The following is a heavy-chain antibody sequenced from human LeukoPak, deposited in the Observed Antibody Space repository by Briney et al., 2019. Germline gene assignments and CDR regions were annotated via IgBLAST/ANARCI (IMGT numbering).Heavy chain of an antibody. CDR3: AGRTYYSSSWDDYYYYGMDV. J-gene: IGHJ6*02. Sequence: ASVKVSCKASGYTFTSYAMHWVRQAPGQRLEWMGWINAGNGNTKYPQKFQGRVTITRDTSASTAYMELSSLRSEDTAVYYCAGRTYYSSSWDDYYYYGMDVWGQGTTVTVSS. CDR1: GYTFTSYA. D-gene: IGHD6-13*01. CDR2: INAGNGNT. V-gene: IGHV1-3*01.